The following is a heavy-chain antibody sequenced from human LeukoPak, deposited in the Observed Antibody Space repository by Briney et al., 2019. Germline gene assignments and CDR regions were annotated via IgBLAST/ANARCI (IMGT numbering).Heavy chain of an antibody. D-gene: IGHD5-24*01. V-gene: IGHV4-39*07. CDR3: ARGPDGYNWASYHDY. CDR2: IYYSGST. J-gene: IGHJ4*02. CDR1: GGSISSSSYY. Sequence: SGTLSLTCTVSGGSISSSSYYWGWIRQPPGKGLEWIGSIYYSGSTYYNPSLGSRVTISVDTSKNQFSLKLSSVTAADTAVYYCARGPDGYNWASYHDYWGQGTLVTVSS.